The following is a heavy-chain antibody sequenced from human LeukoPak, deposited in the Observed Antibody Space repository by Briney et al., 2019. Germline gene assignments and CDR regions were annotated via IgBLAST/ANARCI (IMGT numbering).Heavy chain of an antibody. V-gene: IGHV3-66*01. CDR1: GFTVSSNY. Sequence: GGSLRLSCAASGFTVSSNYMSWVRQAPGKGLEWVSVIYSGGSTYYADSVKGRFTISRDNSKNTLYLQMNSLRAEDTAVYYCARVGDVDTAMADYWGQGTLVTVSS. D-gene: IGHD5-18*01. CDR2: IYSGGST. J-gene: IGHJ4*02. CDR3: ARVGDVDTAMADY.